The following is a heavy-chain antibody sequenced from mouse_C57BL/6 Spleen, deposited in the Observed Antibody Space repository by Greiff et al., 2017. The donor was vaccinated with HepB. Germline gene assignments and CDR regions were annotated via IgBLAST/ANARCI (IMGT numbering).Heavy chain of an antibody. CDR3: ERLDYDGVDY. Sequence: VQLQQSGAELVRPGASVKLSCKASGYTFTDYYINWVKQRPGQGLEWIARIYPGSGNTYYNEKFKGKATLTAEKSSSTAYMQLSSLTSEDSAVYFCERLDYDGVDYWGQGTTLTVSS. J-gene: IGHJ2*01. CDR2: IYPGSGNT. D-gene: IGHD2-4*01. V-gene: IGHV1-76*01. CDR1: GYTFTDYY.